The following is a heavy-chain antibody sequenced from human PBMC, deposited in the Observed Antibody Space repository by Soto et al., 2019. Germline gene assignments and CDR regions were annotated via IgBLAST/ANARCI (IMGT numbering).Heavy chain of an antibody. J-gene: IGHJ3*02. CDR2: INHSGST. V-gene: IGHV4-34*01. D-gene: IGHD3-9*01. Sequence: SETLSLTCAVYGGSFSGYYWSWIRQPPGKGMEWIGEINHSGSTNYNPSLKSRVPISVDTSKNQFSLKLSSVTAADTAVYYCARVPYYYVLSGEPTHDAIDIWGQVTMVTVSS. CDR3: ARVPYYYVLSGEPTHDAIDI. CDR1: GGSFSGYY.